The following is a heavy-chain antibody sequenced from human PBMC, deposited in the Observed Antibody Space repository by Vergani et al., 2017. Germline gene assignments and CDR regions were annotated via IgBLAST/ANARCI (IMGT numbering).Heavy chain of an antibody. CDR1: GFTFSSYS. V-gene: IGHV3-48*01. CDR2: ISSSSSTI. Sequence: EVQLVESGGGLIHPGGSLRLSCAASGFTFSSYSMNWVRQAPGKGLEWVSYISSSSSTIYYADSVKGRFTISRDNAKNSLYLQMNSLRAEDTAVYYCARDRDYDILTGYHDAFDIWGQGTMVTVSS. J-gene: IGHJ3*02. D-gene: IGHD3-9*01. CDR3: ARDRDYDILTGYHDAFDI.